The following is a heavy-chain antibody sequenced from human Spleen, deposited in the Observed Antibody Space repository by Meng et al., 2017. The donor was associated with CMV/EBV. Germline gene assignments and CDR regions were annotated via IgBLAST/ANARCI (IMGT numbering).Heavy chain of an antibody. CDR3: ARDEFRGSYGMDV. Sequence: GGSLRLSCAASGFTFSSYEMEWVRQAPGKGLEWVSFISSSGSTTYYADSVRGRFTISRDKSKNTVYLQMNSLRADDTAVYFCARDEFRGSYGMDVWGQGTTVTVSS. J-gene: IGHJ6*02. CDR2: ISSSGSTT. CDR1: GFTFSSYE. V-gene: IGHV3-48*03. D-gene: IGHD6-19*01.